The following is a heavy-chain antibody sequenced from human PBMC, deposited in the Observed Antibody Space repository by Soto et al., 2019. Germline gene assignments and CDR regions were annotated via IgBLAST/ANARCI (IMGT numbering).Heavy chain of an antibody. CDR2: ISAYNGNT. Sequence: ASVKVSCKASGYTFTSYGISWVRQAPGQGLEWMGWISAYNGNTNYAQKLQGRVTMTTDTSTSTAYMELRSLRSDDTAVYYCARDLPPWGWLVFDYWGQGTLVTAPQ. V-gene: IGHV1-18*01. CDR1: GYTFTSYG. J-gene: IGHJ4*02. D-gene: IGHD6-19*01. CDR3: ARDLPPWGWLVFDY.